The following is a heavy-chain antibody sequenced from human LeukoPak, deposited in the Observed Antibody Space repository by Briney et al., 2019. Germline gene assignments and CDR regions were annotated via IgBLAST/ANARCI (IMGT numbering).Heavy chain of an antibody. Sequence: GESLKISCTGSGYSFTSYWIAWVRQMPGKGSECIGIIYPGDSDTSYSPSFQGQVTISADKSISTAYLQWSSLKASDTAMYYCVRRSYTGNSFGYWGQGTLVTVSS. CDR2: IYPGDSDT. D-gene: IGHD1-1*01. CDR1: GYSFTSYW. CDR3: VRRSYTGNSFGY. V-gene: IGHV5-51*01. J-gene: IGHJ4*02.